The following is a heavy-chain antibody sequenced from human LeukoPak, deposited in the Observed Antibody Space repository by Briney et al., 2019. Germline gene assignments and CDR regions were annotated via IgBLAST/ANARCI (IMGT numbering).Heavy chain of an antibody. D-gene: IGHD6-6*01. V-gene: IGHV3-30-3*02. CDR3: ARPSIAALYYFDY. J-gene: IGHJ4*02. CDR2: ISYDGSNK. Sequence: GGSLRLSCAASGFIFSSYAMHWVRQAPGKGLEWVAVISYDGSNKYYADSVKGRFTISRDNSKNTLYLQMNSLRAEDTAVYYCARPSIAALYYFDYWGQGTLVTVSS. CDR1: GFIFSSYA.